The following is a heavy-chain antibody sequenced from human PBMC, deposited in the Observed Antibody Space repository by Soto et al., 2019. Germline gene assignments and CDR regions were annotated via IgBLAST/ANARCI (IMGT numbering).Heavy chain of an antibody. V-gene: IGHV3-13*01. CDR1: GFTFSSYD. J-gene: IGHJ3*02. CDR3: AREGERGSGDSVDALDI. Sequence: EVQLVESGGGLVQPGGSLRLSCAASGFTFSSYDMHWVRRATGKGLEWVSAIDIGGNTFYPGSVQGRFTISRENGKNSLYLHMNNLRAGDTAVYYYAREGERGSGDSVDALDIWGPGTLVTVSS. CDR2: IDIGGNT. D-gene: IGHD1-1*01.